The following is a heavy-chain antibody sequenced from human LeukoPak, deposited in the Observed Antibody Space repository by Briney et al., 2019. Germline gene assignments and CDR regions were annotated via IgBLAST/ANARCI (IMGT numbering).Heavy chain of an antibody. D-gene: IGHD6-19*01. Sequence: ASETLSLTCTVSGGSISSYYWSWIRQPPGKGLEWIGYIYYSGSTNYNPSLKSRVTISVDTSKNQFSLKLSSVTAADTAVYYCARRVAVTGIYCFDLWGQGTPVTVSS. CDR2: IYYSGST. CDR3: ARRVAVTGIYCFDL. J-gene: IGHJ4*02. CDR1: GGSISSYY. V-gene: IGHV4-59*08.